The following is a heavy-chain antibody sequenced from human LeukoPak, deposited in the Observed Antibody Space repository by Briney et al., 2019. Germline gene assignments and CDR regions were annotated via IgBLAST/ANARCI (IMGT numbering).Heavy chain of an antibody. CDR1: GFTFSSYG. CDR3: AKDLGTVTTVTTYFDY. CDR2: IRYDGSNK. V-gene: IGHV3-30*02. J-gene: IGHJ4*02. D-gene: IGHD4-17*01. Sequence: GGSLRLSCAASGFTFSSYGMHWVRQAPGKGLEWVAFIRYDGSNKYYADSVKGRFTISRYDSKNTLYLQMNSLRAEATAVYYCAKDLGTVTTVTTYFDYWGQGTLVTVSS.